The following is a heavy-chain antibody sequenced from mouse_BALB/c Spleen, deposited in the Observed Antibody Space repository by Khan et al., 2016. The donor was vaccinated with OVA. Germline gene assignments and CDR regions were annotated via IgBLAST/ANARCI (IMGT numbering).Heavy chain of an antibody. CDR1: GFPFSTYG. V-gene: IGHV5-6*01. CDR2: ISRSSSYT. Sequence: EVELVESGGDLVKPGGSLKLSCAASGFPFSTYGMSWVRQTPDKRLEWVATISRSSSYTYYPDSVKGRFTISRDNAKKTLYLQMSSLKSEDTGMYYCARLLPSYFDYWGQGTTLTVSS. D-gene: IGHD1-1*01. J-gene: IGHJ2*01. CDR3: ARLLPSYFDY.